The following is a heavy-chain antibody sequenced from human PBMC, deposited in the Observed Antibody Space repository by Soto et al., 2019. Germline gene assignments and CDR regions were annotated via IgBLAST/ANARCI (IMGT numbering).Heavy chain of an antibody. J-gene: IGHJ5*02. CDR3: ARPRNIVVVVAAETEYNCFDP. Sequence: QVQLVQSGAEVKKPGASVKVSCKASGYTFTSYGISWVRQAPGQGLEWMGWISGYNGNTNYAQKLQGRVTMTTDTSTSTAYMELRSLRSDDTAVYYCARPRNIVVVVAAETEYNCFDPWGQGTLVTVSS. CDR2: ISGYNGNT. CDR1: GYTFTSYG. V-gene: IGHV1-18*01. D-gene: IGHD2-15*01.